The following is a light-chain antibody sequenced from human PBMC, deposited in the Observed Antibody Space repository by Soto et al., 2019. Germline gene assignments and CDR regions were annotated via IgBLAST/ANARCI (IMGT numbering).Light chain of an antibody. V-gene: IGLV2-23*01. CDR2: EGS. CDR3: CSYAGSSTFG. J-gene: IGLJ1*01. Sequence: QSGLTVPASVSGSPGQTITISCTGTSSDVGSYNLVSWYQQHPGKAPKLMIYEGSKRPSGVSNRFSGSKSGNTASLTISGLQAEDEADYYCCSYAGSSTFGFGNATKVTVL. CDR1: SSDVGSYNL.